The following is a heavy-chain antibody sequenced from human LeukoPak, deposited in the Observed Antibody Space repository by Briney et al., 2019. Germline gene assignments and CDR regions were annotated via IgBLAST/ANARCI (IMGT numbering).Heavy chain of an antibody. D-gene: IGHD6-19*01. Sequence: QPGGSLRLSCAASGFTFSSYAMSWVRQAPGKGLEWVSAISGSGGSTYYADSVKGRFTIYRDNSKNTLYLQMNSLRAEDTAVYYCAKDHHSSGWYYFDYWGQGTLVTVSS. J-gene: IGHJ4*02. CDR2: ISGSGGST. CDR1: GFTFSSYA. V-gene: IGHV3-23*01. CDR3: AKDHHSSGWYYFDY.